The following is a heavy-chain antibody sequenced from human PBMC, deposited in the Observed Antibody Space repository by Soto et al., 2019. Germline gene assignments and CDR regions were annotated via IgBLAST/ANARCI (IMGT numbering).Heavy chain of an antibody. V-gene: IGHV4-34*01. CDR2: INHSGST. D-gene: IGHD3-22*01. Sequence: PSETLSLTCAVYGGSFSGYYWSWIRQPPGKGLEWIGEINHSGSTNYNPSLKSRVTISVDTSKNQFSLKLSSVTAADTAVYYCARVRAIAVVKYYVYYYGMDVWGQGTTVTVSS. CDR3: ARVRAIAVVKYYVYYYGMDV. CDR1: GGSFSGYY. J-gene: IGHJ6*02.